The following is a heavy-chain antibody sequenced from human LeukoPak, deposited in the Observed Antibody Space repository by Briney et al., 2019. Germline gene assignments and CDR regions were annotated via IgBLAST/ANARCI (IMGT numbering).Heavy chain of an antibody. CDR2: ISGSGGST. Sequence: GGSLRLSCAASGFTFSSYAMSWVRQAPGKGLEWVSAISGSGGSTYYADSVKGRFTISRDNSKNTLYLQMNSLRAEDTAVYYCARDGSRGSPGSGGPYGYYYGMDVWGQGTTVTVSS. V-gene: IGHV3-23*01. CDR3: ARDGSRGSPGSGGPYGYYYGMDV. J-gene: IGHJ6*02. D-gene: IGHD2-15*01. CDR1: GFTFSSYA.